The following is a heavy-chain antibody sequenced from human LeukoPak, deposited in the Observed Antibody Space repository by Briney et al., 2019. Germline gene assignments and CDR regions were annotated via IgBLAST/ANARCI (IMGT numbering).Heavy chain of an antibody. J-gene: IGHJ4*02. V-gene: IGHV1-69*04. CDR1: GGIFSSYA. CDR3: ARALPSNLRLGELYFGY. D-gene: IGHD3-16*01. CDR2: IIPILGIA. Sequence: SVKVSCKASGGIFSSYAISWVRQAPGQGLEWMGRIIPILGIANYAQKFQGRVTITADKSTSTAYMELSSLRSEDTAVYYCARALPSNLRLGELYFGYWGQGTLVTVSS.